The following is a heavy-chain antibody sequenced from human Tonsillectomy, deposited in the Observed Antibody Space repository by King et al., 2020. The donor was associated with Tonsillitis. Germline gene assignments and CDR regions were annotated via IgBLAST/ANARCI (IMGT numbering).Heavy chain of an antibody. CDR3: AISRGYRYGSYYMDV. CDR1: GYSFTSFW. V-gene: IGHV5-51*01. CDR2: IYPGDSDT. J-gene: IGHJ6*03. D-gene: IGHD5-18*01. Sequence: QLVQSGAEVKKPGESLKISCKGSGYSFTSFWIGWVRQMPGKGLEWMGIIYPGDSDTRYSPSFQGQVTISADKSISTAYLQWSSLKASDTAMYICAISRGYRYGSYYMDVWGKGTTVTVSS.